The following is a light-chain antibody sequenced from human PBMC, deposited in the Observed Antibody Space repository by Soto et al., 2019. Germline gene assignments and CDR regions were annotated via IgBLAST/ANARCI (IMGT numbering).Light chain of an antibody. J-gene: IGLJ3*02. V-gene: IGLV2-14*01. CDR1: SSDVGNYNY. CDR3: SSLTTSSTWV. CDR2: EVI. Sequence: QSVLTQPASVSGSPGQSITISCTGTSSDVGNYNYVSWYQQHPGKAPKLMIYEVISRPSGVSNRFSGSKSGNTASLTISGLQTEDEADYYCSSLTTSSTWVFGGGTKLTVL.